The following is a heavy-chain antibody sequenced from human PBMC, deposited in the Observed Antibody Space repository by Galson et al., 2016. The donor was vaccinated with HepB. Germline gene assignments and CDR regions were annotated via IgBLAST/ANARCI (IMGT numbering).Heavy chain of an antibody. CDR2: INSNSGEA. Sequence: SVKVSCKASGYTYTDYYVHWVRQAPGLGLEWMGRINSNSGEANYAQRFQGRFTMTRDTSISTPYMEMSRLRSDDTAIYYCVRGDVVVVPAEYNWLDPWGQGTLVTVSS. CDR1: GYTYTDYY. J-gene: IGHJ5*02. CDR3: VRGDVVVVPAEYNWLDP. V-gene: IGHV1-2*06. D-gene: IGHD2-2*01.